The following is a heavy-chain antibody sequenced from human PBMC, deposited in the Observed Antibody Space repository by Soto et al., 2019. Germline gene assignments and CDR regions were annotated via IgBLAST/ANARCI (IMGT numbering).Heavy chain of an antibody. CDR2: IKQDGSEK. CDR3: ARDTRIAVAGEAYYYGMDV. Sequence: EVQLVESGGGLVQPGGSLRLSCAGSGFTFSSYWMSWVRQAPGKGLEWVANIKQDGSEKYYVDSVKGRFTISRDNAKNSLYLQMNSLRAEDTAVYYCARDTRIAVAGEAYYYGMDVWGQGTTVTVSS. D-gene: IGHD6-19*01. CDR1: GFTFSSYW. J-gene: IGHJ6*02. V-gene: IGHV3-7*03.